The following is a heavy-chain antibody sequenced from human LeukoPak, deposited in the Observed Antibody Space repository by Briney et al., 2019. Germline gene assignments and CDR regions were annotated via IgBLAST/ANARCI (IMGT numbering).Heavy chain of an antibody. D-gene: IGHD6-19*01. J-gene: IGHJ4*02. CDR2: INPNSGGT. CDR3: ARDRSDSSGWSLDY. Sequence: GASVKVSCKASGYTFTDYYMHWVRQAPGQGLEWMGWINPNSGGTNYAQKFQGRVTMTRDTSISTAYMELSRLRSDDTAVYYCARDRSDSSGWSLDYWGQGTLVTVSS. CDR1: GYTFTDYY. V-gene: IGHV1-2*02.